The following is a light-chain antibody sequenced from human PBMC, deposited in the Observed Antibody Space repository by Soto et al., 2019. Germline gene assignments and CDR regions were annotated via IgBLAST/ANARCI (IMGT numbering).Light chain of an antibody. CDR1: SSDVGNYIF. Sequence: QSVLTQPASVSGSPGQSITISCTGTSSDVGNYIFVSWYRQHPGKAPKLMIYDINNRPSGVSNRFSGSKSGNTASLTLSGLQAEDEADYYCSPYTSSSPSVFGTGTKVTV. V-gene: IGLV2-14*01. CDR3: SPYTSSSPSV. CDR2: DIN. J-gene: IGLJ1*01.